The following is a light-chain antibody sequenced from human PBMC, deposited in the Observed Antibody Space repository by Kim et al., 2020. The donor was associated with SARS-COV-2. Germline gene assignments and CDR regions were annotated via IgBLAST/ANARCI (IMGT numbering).Light chain of an antibody. CDR2: AAS. Sequence: IQLTQSPSSLSASVGDRVTITCRASQGISSYLAWYQQKPGKAPELLMYAASTLQSGVPTRFSGSGSGTDFTLTISSLQPEDFATYFCLQLSDYPLTFGGGTKVDIK. J-gene: IGKJ4*01. CDR1: QGISSY. V-gene: IGKV1-9*01. CDR3: LQLSDYPLT.